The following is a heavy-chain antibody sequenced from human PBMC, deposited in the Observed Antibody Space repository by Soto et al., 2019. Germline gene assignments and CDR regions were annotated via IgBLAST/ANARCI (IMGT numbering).Heavy chain of an antibody. J-gene: IGHJ4*02. CDR3: ARGPKRGYCSSTSCLGHFDY. V-gene: IGHV3-48*01. D-gene: IGHD2-2*01. CDR2: ISSSSSTI. CDR1: GFTFSSYS. Sequence: GGSLRLSCAASGFTFSSYSMNWVRQAPGKGLEWVSYISSSSSTIYYADSVKGRFTISRDNAKNSLYLQMNSLRAEDTAVYYCARGPKRGYCSSTSCLGHFDYWGQGTLVTVSS.